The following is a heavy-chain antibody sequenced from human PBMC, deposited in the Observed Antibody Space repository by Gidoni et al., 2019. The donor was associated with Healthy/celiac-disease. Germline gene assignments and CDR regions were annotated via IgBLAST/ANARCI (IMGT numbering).Heavy chain of an antibody. CDR2: IYSGGST. J-gene: IGHJ2*01. Sequence: EVQLVESGGGLVQPGGSLRLSCAASGFTVSSNYMSWVRQAPGKGLEWVSVIYSGGSTYYADSVKGRFTISRDNSKNTLYLQMNSLRAEDTAVYYCARGLRDYDSSGYGFDLWGRGTLVTVSS. CDR3: ARGLRDYDSSGYGFDL. CDR1: GFTVSSNY. D-gene: IGHD3-22*01. V-gene: IGHV3-66*02.